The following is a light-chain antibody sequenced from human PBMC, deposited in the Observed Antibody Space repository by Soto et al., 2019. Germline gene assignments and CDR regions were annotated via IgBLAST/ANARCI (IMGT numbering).Light chain of an antibody. Sequence: EVVLTQSPATLSLSPGERATLSCRASQSVSTYLAWYQQKPGQAPRLLIYDVSNRATGIPARFSGSGSGTDFTLTISSLEPEDFGVYYCQQRSNCPLTFGGGTKVEI. CDR3: QQRSNCPLT. CDR1: QSVSTY. V-gene: IGKV3-11*01. J-gene: IGKJ4*01. CDR2: DVS.